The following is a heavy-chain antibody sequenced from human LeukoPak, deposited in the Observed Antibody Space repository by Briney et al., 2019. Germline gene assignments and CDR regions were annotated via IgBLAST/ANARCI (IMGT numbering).Heavy chain of an antibody. CDR2: IRYDGSNK. Sequence: GSLRLSCAASGFTFSSYGMHWVRQAPGKGLEWVAFIRYDGSNKYYADSVKGRFTISRDNSKNTLYLQMNSLRAEDTAVYYCARDGGSAIPFDYWGQGTLVTVSS. V-gene: IGHV3-30*02. J-gene: IGHJ4*02. CDR3: ARDGGSAIPFDY. CDR1: GFTFSSYG.